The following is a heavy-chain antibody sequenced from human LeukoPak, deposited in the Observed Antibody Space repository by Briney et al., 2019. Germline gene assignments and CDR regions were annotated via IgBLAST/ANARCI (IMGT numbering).Heavy chain of an antibody. CDR3: AREGIAAAESAYYYYMDV. D-gene: IGHD6-13*01. J-gene: IGHJ6*03. CDR1: GYTFTGYY. CDR2: INPNSGGT. Sequence: ASVKVSCKASGYTFTGYYMHWVRQAPGQGLEWMGWINPNSGGTNYAQKFQGRVTMTRDTSISTAYMELSRLRSDDTAVYYCAREGIAAAESAYYYYMDVWGKGTTVTISS. V-gene: IGHV1-2*02.